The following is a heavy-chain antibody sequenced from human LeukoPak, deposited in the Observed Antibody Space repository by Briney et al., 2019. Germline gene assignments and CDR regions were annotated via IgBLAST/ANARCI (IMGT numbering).Heavy chain of an antibody. V-gene: IGHV3-23*01. D-gene: IGHD4-17*01. CDR3: AKDQVTTDVFDY. CDR2: ISGSGGST. J-gene: IGHJ4*02. Sequence: GGSLRLSCAASGCTFSSYAMSWVRQAPGKGLEGVSAISGSGGSTYYADSVKGRFTISRDNSKNTLYLQMNSRRAEDTAVYYCAKDQVTTDVFDYWGQGTLVPVSS. CDR1: GCTFSSYA.